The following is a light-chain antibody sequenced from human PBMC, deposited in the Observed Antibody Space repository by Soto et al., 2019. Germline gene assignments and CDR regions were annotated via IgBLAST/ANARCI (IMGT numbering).Light chain of an antibody. CDR3: SSYASSSTYV. CDR1: SSDVGGYNY. Sequence: QSALTQPASVSGSPGQAITISFTGTSSDVGGYNYVSWYQQHPGKAPKLMMYDVSNRPSGVSNRFSGSKSGNTASLTISWLQAEDEADYYCSSYASSSTYVLGTWTKLTVL. J-gene: IGLJ1*01. V-gene: IGLV2-14*01. CDR2: DVS.